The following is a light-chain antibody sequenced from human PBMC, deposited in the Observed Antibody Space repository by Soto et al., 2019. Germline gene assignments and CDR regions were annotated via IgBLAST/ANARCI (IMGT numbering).Light chain of an antibody. V-gene: IGKV1-39*01. J-gene: IGKJ2*01. CDR2: TAS. CDR1: QSISSY. Sequence: DIQMTQSPSSLSASVGDRVAITCRASQSISSYLNWYQEKPGKAPKLLIQTASSLQSGVPSRFSGSGSGTEFTLTITSLQPEDFATYYCQQSYSTLYTFGQGTRLEIK. CDR3: QQSYSTLYT.